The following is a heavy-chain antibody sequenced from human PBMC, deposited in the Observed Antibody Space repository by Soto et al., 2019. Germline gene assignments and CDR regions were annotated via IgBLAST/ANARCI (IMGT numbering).Heavy chain of an antibody. CDR1: GFTFGDYA. CDR3: TRESLGPFLEYALY. V-gene: IGHV3-49*04. J-gene: IGHJ4*02. Sequence: PGGSLRLSCTASGFTFGDYAMSWVRQAPGKGLEWVGFIRSKAYGGTTEYAASVKGRFTISRDDSKSIAYLQMNSLKTEDTAVHYCTRESLGPFLEYALYWGQGTLVTVSS. D-gene: IGHD3-3*01. CDR2: IRSKAYGGTT.